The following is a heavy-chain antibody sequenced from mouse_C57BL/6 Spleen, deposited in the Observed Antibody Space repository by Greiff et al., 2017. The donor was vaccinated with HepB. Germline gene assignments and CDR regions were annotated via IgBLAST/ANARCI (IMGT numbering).Heavy chain of an antibody. CDR3: TRSILRYHYFDY. J-gene: IGHJ2*01. CDR1: GYTFTDYE. V-gene: IGHV1-15*01. CDR2: IDPETGGT. Sequence: QVQLKESGAELVRPGASVTLSCKASGYTFTDYEMHWVKQTTVHGLEWIGAIDPETGGTAYNQKFKGKAILTADKSSSTAYMELRSLTSEDSAVYYCTRSILRYHYFDYWGQGTTLTVSS. D-gene: IGHD1-1*01.